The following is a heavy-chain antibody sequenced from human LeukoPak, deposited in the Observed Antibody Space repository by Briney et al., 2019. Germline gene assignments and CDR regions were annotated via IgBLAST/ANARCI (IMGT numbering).Heavy chain of an antibody. V-gene: IGHV4-38-2*02. CDR2: IYHSGST. D-gene: IGHD5-12*01. CDR1: GYSISSGYY. Sequence: PSETLSLTCTVSGYSISSGYYWGWIRQPPGKWLEWIGRIYHSGSTYYNPSLKSRVTISVDTSKNQFSLKLSSVTAADTAVYYYAGGGSGYDYLEVFDYWGQGTLVTVSS. CDR3: AGGGSGYDYLEVFDY. J-gene: IGHJ4*02.